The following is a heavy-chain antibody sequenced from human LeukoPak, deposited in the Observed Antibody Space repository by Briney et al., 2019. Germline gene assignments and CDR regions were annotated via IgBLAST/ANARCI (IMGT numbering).Heavy chain of an antibody. Sequence: GRSLRLSCAASGFTFSSYAMHWVRQAPGKGLEWVAVISYDGSNKYYADSVKGRFTISRDNSKNTLYLQMNSLRAEDTAVYYCARGGEYSSSWYGGYWGQGTLVTVSS. CDR3: ARGGEYSSSWYGGY. D-gene: IGHD6-13*01. J-gene: IGHJ4*02. V-gene: IGHV3-30-3*01. CDR2: ISYDGSNK. CDR1: GFTFSSYA.